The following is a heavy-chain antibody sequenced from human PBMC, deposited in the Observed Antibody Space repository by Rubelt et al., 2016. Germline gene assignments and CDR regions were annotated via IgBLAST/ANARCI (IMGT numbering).Heavy chain of an antibody. J-gene: IGHJ5*02. CDR3: ARDPEYCTNGVCYSP. V-gene: IGHV4-38-2*02. D-gene: IGHD2-8*01. CDR2: IYHSGST. CDR1: GYSISSGYY. Sequence: QVQLQESGPGLVKPSETLSLTCTVSGYSISSGYYWGWIRQPPGKGLEWIGSIYHSGSTYYNPSLKSRVTISVDTSKNQFSLKLSSVTAADTAVYYCARDPEYCTNGVCYSPWGQGTLVTVSS.